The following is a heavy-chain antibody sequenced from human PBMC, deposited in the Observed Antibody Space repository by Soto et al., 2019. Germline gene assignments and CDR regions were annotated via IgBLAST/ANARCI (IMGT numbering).Heavy chain of an antibody. CDR1: GCSISSSSYY. V-gene: IGHV4-39*01. CDR2: IYYSGST. Sequence: SETLSLTCTVSGCSISSSSYYWGWIRQPPGKGLEWIGSIYYSGSTYYNPSLKSRVTISVDTSKNQFSLKLSSVTAADTAVYYCARVYDYYDSSGYYLVRPAEPDAFDIWGQGTMVT. CDR3: ARVYDYYDSSGYYLVRPAEPDAFDI. D-gene: IGHD3-22*01. J-gene: IGHJ3*02.